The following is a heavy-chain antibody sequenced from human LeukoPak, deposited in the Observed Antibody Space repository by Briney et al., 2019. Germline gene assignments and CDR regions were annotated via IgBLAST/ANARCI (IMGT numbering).Heavy chain of an antibody. Sequence: PGGSLRLSCAASGFTFSDYYMNWVRQAPGKGLEWVAVISYDGSNTDYADSVKGRFTISRDNSKNTLYLQMNSLRAEDTAVYYCAREGGYASSGYRTNFDYWGQGTLVTVSS. CDR1: GFTFSDYY. D-gene: IGHD3-22*01. J-gene: IGHJ4*02. V-gene: IGHV3-30*03. CDR2: ISYDGSNT. CDR3: AREGGYASSGYRTNFDY.